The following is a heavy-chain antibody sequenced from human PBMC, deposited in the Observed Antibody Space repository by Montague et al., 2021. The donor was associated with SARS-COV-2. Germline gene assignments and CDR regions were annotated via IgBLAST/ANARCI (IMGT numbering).Heavy chain of an antibody. J-gene: IGHJ4*02. CDR3: ARVPDPMRFHSDASEYYSYFDS. Sequence: SETLSPTCTVSGYSITNGYYWAWIRQPPGKGLEWIGMIYHSGDSYYNPSLKSRVTISVDTSKNQFSLRLSDVSAADTALYYCARVPDPMRFHSDASEYYSYFDSWGQGALVTVSS. CDR2: IYHSGDS. D-gene: IGHD2/OR15-2a*01. CDR1: GYSITNGYY. V-gene: IGHV4-38-2*02.